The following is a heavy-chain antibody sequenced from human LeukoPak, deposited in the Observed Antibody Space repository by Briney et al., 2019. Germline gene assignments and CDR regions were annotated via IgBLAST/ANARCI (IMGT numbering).Heavy chain of an antibody. CDR1: GFTFSSYS. CDR3: AKCKVPAATYYYYYYGMDV. V-gene: IGHV3-30*18. J-gene: IGHJ6*04. D-gene: IGHD2-2*01. Sequence: GGSLRLSCAASGFTFSSYSMNWVRQAPGKGLEWVAVISYDGSNKYYADSVKGRFTISRDNSKNTLYLQMNSLRAEDTAVYYCAKCKVPAATYYYYYYGMDVWGKGTTVTVSS. CDR2: ISYDGSNK.